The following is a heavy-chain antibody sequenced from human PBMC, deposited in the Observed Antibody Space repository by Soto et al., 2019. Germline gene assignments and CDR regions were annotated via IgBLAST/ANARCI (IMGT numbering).Heavy chain of an antibody. CDR2: ISWNSGSI. D-gene: IGHD3-9*01. CDR3: AKGAYYDILTGYIDY. Sequence: GGSLRLSCAASGFTFDDYAMHWVRQAPGKGLEWVSGISWNSGSIGYADSVKGRFTISRDNAKNSLYLQMNSLRAEDTALYYCAKGAYYDILTGYIDYWGQGTLVTVSS. V-gene: IGHV3-9*01. J-gene: IGHJ4*02. CDR1: GFTFDDYA.